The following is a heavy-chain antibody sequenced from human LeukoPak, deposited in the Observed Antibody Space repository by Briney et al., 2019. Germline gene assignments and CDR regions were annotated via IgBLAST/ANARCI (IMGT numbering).Heavy chain of an antibody. D-gene: IGHD3-22*01. CDR2: INPNSGGT. V-gene: IGHV1-2*02. J-gene: IGHJ4*02. Sequence: ASVKVSCKASGYTFTGYYMHWVRQAPGQGLEWMGWINPNSGGTNYAQKFQGRVTVTRDTSISTAYMELSRLRSDDTAVYYCASPTRSYDSLSIDYWGQGTLVTVSS. CDR3: ASPTRSYDSLSIDY. CDR1: GYTFTGYY.